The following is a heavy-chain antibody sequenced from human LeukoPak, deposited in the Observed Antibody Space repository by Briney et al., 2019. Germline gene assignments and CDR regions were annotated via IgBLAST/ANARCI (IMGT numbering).Heavy chain of an antibody. CDR1: GYSFTSYW. Sequence: GASLKISCKGSGYSFTSYWISWVRQMPGKGLEWMGRIDPSDSNTNYSPSFQGHVTISADKSISTAYLQWSSLKASDTAMYYCARHTGARYSSGWPPFDYWGQGTLVTVSS. V-gene: IGHV5-10-1*01. D-gene: IGHD6-19*01. CDR3: ARHTGARYSSGWPPFDY. CDR2: IDPSDSNT. J-gene: IGHJ4*02.